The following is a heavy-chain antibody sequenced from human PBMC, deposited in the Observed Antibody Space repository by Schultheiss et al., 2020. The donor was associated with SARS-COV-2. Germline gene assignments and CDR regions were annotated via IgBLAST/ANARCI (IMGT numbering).Heavy chain of an antibody. CDR3: TTMPGIAVGGVDY. J-gene: IGHJ4*02. Sequence: GGSLRLSCAASGFTFSNAWMSWVRQAPGKGLEWVGRIKSKTDGGTTDYAAPVTSRFTISRDDSKNTLYLQMNSLKTEDTAVYYCTTMPGIAVGGVDYWGQGTLVTVSS. CDR1: GFTFSNAW. CDR2: IKSKTDGGTT. V-gene: IGHV3-15*01. D-gene: IGHD6-19*01.